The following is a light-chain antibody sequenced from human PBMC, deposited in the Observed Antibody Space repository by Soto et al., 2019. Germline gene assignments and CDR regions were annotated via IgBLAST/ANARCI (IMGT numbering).Light chain of an antibody. CDR3: QQATSFPLT. J-gene: IGKJ3*01. CDR1: QDISSR. Sequence: DIQMTQSPSSVSASIGDRVTITCRASQDISSRLAWYQQRPGKVPQLLLYAASSLQSGLSSSFSGSGSVTDFTLTICSLQPEDFATYYCQQATSFPLTFGPGTKVDIK. V-gene: IGKV1-12*01. CDR2: AAS.